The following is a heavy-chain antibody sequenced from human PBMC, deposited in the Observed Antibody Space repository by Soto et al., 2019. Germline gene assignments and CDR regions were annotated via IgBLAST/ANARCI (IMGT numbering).Heavy chain of an antibody. CDR3: ARGYSSDWGDAFDI. V-gene: IGHV3-13*01. CDR1: GFTFSSYD. D-gene: IGHD6-19*01. CDR2: IGTAGDT. J-gene: IGHJ3*02. Sequence: GGSLRLSCAASGFTFSSYDMHWVRQATGKGLEWVSAIGTAGDTYYPGSVKGRFTISRENAKNSLYLQMNSLRAGDTAVYYCARGYSSDWGDAFDIWGQGTMVTVSS.